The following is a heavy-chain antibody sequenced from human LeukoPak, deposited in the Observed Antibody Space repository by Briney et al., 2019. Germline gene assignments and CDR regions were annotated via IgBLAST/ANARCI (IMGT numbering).Heavy chain of an antibody. CDR1: GFRFNKFG. D-gene: IGHD5-18*01. J-gene: IGHJ4*02. V-gene: IGHV3-30*02. Sequence: PGGSLRLSCAASGFRFNKFGMHWVRQALGKGLEWGAFIRHDGTTQYYTDSVKGRFIISRDDSKNTVSLQMNSLRVDDTAFYYCAKHHSATWPFHDSWGQGTLVTVSS. CDR2: IRHDGTTQ. CDR3: AKHHSATWPFHDS.